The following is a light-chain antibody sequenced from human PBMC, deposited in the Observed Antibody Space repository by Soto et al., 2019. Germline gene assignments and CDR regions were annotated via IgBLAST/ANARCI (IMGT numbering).Light chain of an antibody. CDR2: EVN. V-gene: IGLV2-14*01. J-gene: IGLJ1*01. CDR1: SSDIGLYNY. CDR3: SCLSTTSTPIV. Sequence: QSALSQPASMSGSPGQSITIPCTGASSDIGLYNYVSWYQHHPGKAPKLLISEVNIRPSGLSDRFSASKTGNTASLTISGLXPEDEAFYYCSCLSTTSTPIVFGTGTKVTLL.